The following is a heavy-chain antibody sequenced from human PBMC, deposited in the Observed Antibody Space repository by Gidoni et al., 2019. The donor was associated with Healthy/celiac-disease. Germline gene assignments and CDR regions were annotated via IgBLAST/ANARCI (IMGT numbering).Heavy chain of an antibody. Sequence: VQSGAEVKTPGASVKVSCQASGYTFPSYDINWVRQATGQGLEWMGWMNPNSGNTGYAQKFQGRVTMTRNTSISTAYMELSSLRSEDTAVYYCAREAETVVVVAATLYYYYGMDVWGQGTTVTVSS. CDR1: GYTFPSYD. CDR3: AREAETVVVVAATLYYYYGMDV. CDR2: MNPNSGNT. D-gene: IGHD2-15*01. V-gene: IGHV1-8*01. J-gene: IGHJ6*02.